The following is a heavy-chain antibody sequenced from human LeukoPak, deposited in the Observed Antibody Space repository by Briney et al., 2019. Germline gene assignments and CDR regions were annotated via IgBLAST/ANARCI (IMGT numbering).Heavy chain of an antibody. V-gene: IGHV4-34*01. Sequence: SETLSLTCAVYGGSFSGYYWSWIRQPPGNGLEWIGEINHSGSTNYNPSLKSRVTISVDTSKNQFSLKLSSVTAADTAVYYCARETDYYDSSGYSHFDYWGQGTLVTVSS. D-gene: IGHD3-22*01. CDR2: INHSGST. CDR3: ARETDYYDSSGYSHFDY. CDR1: GGSFSGYY. J-gene: IGHJ4*02.